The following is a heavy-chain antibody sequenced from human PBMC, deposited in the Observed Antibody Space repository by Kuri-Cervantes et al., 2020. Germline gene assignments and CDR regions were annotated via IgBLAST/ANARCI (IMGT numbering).Heavy chain of an antibody. J-gene: IGHJ3*02. CDR1: GGSLSSYY. CDR2: IYYSGST. Sequence: ESLKISCTVSGGSLSSYYWSWIRQPPGKGLEWIGYIYYSGSTNYNPSLKSRVTISVDTSKNQFSLRLTSVTAADTAVYYCAREPQGRTAFDIWGQGTMVTVSS. D-gene: IGHD1-26*01. CDR3: AREPQGRTAFDI. V-gene: IGHV4-59*12.